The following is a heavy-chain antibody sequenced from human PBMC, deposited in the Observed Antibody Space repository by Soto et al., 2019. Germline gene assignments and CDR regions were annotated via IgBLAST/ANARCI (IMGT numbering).Heavy chain of an antibody. CDR2: INWNGGST. Sequence: PGGSLRLSCAASGFTFDDYGMSWVRQAPGKGLEWVSGINWNGGSTGYADSVKGRFTISRDNAKNSLYLQMNSLRAEDTALYHYAREGGDGSGIPYYYYMDVWGKGTTVTVSS. CDR1: GFTFDDYG. CDR3: AREGGDGSGIPYYYYMDV. D-gene: IGHD3-10*01. J-gene: IGHJ6*03. V-gene: IGHV3-20*01.